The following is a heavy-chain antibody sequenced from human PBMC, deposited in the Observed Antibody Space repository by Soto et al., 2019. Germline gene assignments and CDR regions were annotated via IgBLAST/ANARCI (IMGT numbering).Heavy chain of an antibody. CDR1: GYIFVNYG. D-gene: IGHD5-12*01. CDR3: VMVDNDVTPTAQDV. V-gene: IGHV1-18*01. J-gene: IGHJ6*02. Sequence: QVQLVQSGDEVKKPGASVKVSCKASGYIFVNYGIAWVRQAPGQGLEWMGWISPYTGNTHSATKVQGRLTMTTDTSTSTAYMDLGSLTSDDTAVHYCVMVDNDVTPTAQDVWGQGTKVTVS. CDR2: ISPYTGNT.